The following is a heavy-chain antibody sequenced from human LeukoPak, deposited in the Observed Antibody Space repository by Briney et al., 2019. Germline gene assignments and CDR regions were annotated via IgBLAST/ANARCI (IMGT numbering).Heavy chain of an antibody. V-gene: IGHV3-21*06. Sequence: PGGSLRLSCAASGFTFSTFAMIWVRQPPGKGLEWVSSISSSSSYIYYADSVKGRFAISRDNAKNTVYLQMNSLRDEDTAVYYCVRDQTVFTILDYWGQGTLVTVSS. D-gene: IGHD4-17*01. CDR3: VRDQTVFTILDY. J-gene: IGHJ4*02. CDR2: ISSSSSYI. CDR1: GFTFSTFA.